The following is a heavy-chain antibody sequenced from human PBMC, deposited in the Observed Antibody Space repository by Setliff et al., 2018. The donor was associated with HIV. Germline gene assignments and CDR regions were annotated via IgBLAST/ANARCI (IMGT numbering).Heavy chain of an antibody. CDR3: ANPPLKGHLGVGFDY. CDR2: SGIST. D-gene: IGHD3-16*01. CDR1: GFTFSSHA. V-gene: IGHV3-23*01. J-gene: IGHJ4*02. Sequence: QPGGSLRLSCAASGFTFSSHAMTWVRQAPGQGLEWVSISGISTYYADSVKGRFTISRDNSRNMLYLQMNSLRAEDTAVYYCANPPLKGHLGVGFDYWGQGTQVTVSS.